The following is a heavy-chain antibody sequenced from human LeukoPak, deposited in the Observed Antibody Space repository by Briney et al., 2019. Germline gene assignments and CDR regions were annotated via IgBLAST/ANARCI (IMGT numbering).Heavy chain of an antibody. CDR2: IIPIFGTA. CDR1: GGTFSSYA. V-gene: IGHV1-69*06. CDR3: ARDGPSGYSYGSYYYYMDV. Sequence: GASVKVSCKASGGTFSSYAISWVRQAPGQGLEWMGGIIPIFGTANYAQKFQGRVTITADKSTSTAYMELSSLRSEDTAVYYCARDGPSGYSYGSYYYYMDVWGKGTTVTVSS. J-gene: IGHJ6*03. D-gene: IGHD5-18*01.